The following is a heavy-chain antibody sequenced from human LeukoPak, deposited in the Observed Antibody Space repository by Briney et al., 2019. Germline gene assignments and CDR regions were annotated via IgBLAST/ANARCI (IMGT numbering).Heavy chain of an antibody. CDR3: AEDQGDSSGYYYGGVFDY. CDR2: ISGSGGST. Sequence: AGGSLRLSCAASGFTFSTYGMSWVRQAPGKGLEWVSAISGSGGSTYYADSVKGRFTISRDNSKNTLYLQMNSLRAEDAAVYYCAEDQGDSSGYYYGGVFDYWGQGTLVTVSS. J-gene: IGHJ4*02. CDR1: GFTFSTYG. D-gene: IGHD3-22*01. V-gene: IGHV3-23*01.